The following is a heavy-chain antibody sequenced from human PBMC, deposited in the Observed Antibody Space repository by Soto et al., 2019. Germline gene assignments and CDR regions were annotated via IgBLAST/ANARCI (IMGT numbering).Heavy chain of an antibody. V-gene: IGHV3-23*01. CDR2: IRDGGEST. CDR1: GFIFGNYM. J-gene: IGHJ3*02. Sequence: EVQLLESGGGLVQPGESLRLSCAVSGFIFGNYMMTWVRQAPGKGLEWVSTIRDGGESTYYADSVKGRFTISRDNSNDTVXLQMDSLGVEDTAVYYCAPHVHCSGGSCHYDAFDIRGQGTMVTVSS. D-gene: IGHD2-15*01. CDR3: APHVHCSGGSCHYDAFDI.